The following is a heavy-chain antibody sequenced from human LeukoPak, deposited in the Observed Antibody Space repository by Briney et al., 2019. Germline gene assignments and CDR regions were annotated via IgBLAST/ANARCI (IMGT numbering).Heavy chain of an antibody. Sequence: ASVKVSCKASGYTFTGHYMHWVRQAPGQGLEWMGWINPNSGGTNYAQKFQGRVTMTRDTSISTAYMELSRLRSDDTAVYYCARTWNHNYYYYYMDVWGKGTTVTVSS. CDR3: ARTWNHNYYYYYMDV. J-gene: IGHJ6*03. CDR1: GYTFTGHY. CDR2: INPNSGGT. V-gene: IGHV1-2*02. D-gene: IGHD1-14*01.